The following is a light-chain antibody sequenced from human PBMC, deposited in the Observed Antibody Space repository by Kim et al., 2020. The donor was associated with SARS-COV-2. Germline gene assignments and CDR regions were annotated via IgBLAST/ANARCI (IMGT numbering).Light chain of an antibody. CDR2: DVS. J-gene: IGLJ1*01. Sequence: QSALTQPASVSVSPGQSITISCTGTSSDIGAYDYVSWYQQRPGKAPQLLIFDVSERPSAVSNRFSGSKSGHTASLTISGLQPEDEADYYCFSYTSSGTYVFGNGTKVTVL. V-gene: IGLV2-14*01. CDR1: SSDIGAYDY. CDR3: FSYTSSGTYV.